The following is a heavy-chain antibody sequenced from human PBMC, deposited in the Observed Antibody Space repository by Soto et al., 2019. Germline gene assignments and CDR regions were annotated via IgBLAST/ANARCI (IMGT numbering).Heavy chain of an antibody. D-gene: IGHD5-12*01. CDR2: ISYDGIDK. J-gene: IGHJ4*02. V-gene: IGHV3-30*18. CDR3: AKDLREMATIRPDY. Sequence: QVQLVESGGGVVQPGRSLRLSCAASGFTFSSFGIHWVRQAPGKGLEWVAVISYDGIDKNYADSVKGRFTISRENSKNMEYLQMNSLRAEDTAVYYCAKDLREMATIRPDYWGQGILVTVSS. CDR1: GFTFSSFG.